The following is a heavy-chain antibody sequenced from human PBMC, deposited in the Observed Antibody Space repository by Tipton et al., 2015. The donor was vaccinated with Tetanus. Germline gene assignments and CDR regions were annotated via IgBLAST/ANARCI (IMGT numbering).Heavy chain of an antibody. CDR2: IIPIFGTA. CDR3: ARGSFGGSYAAYYFDY. J-gene: IGHJ4*02. Sequence: QLVQSGAEVKKPGSSVKVSCKASGGTFSSYAISWVRQAPGQGLEWMGGIIPIFGTANYAQKFQGRVTITADESTGTAYMELSSLRAEDTAVHYCARGSFGGSYAAYYFDYWGQGTLVTVSS. V-gene: IGHV1-69*01. D-gene: IGHD1-26*01. CDR1: GGTFSSYA.